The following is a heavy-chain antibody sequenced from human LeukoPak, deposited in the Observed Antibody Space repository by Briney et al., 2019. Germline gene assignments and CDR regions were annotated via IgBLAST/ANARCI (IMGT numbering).Heavy chain of an antibody. CDR1: GGSFSGYY. D-gene: IGHD5-18*01. Sequence: SGTLSLTCAVYGGSFSGYYWSWIRQPPGKGLEWIGEINHSGSTNYNPSLKSRVTISVDTSKNQFSLKLSSVTAADTAVYYCARESEGYSYGHNWFDPWGQGTLVTVSS. CDR2: INHSGST. J-gene: IGHJ5*02. V-gene: IGHV4-34*01. CDR3: ARESEGYSYGHNWFDP.